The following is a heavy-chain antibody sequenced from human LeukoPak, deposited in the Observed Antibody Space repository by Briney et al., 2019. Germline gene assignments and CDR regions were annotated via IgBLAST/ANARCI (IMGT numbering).Heavy chain of an antibody. Sequence: HPGGSLGLSCAASGFTVSSNYMSWVRQAPGKGLEWVSVIYSGGSTYYADSVKGRFTISRDNSKNTLYLQMNSLRAEDTAVYYCARARETRITIFRDSNWFDPWGQGTLVTVSS. CDR2: IYSGGST. D-gene: IGHD3-3*01. CDR3: ARARETRITIFRDSNWFDP. V-gene: IGHV3-66*01. CDR1: GFTVSSNY. J-gene: IGHJ5*02.